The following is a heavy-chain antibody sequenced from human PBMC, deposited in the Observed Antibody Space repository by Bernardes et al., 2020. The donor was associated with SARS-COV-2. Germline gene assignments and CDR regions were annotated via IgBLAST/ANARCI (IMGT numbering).Heavy chain of an antibody. Sequence: ASVKVSCKASGYTLTDHYMHWVRQAPGQGLEWMGWIDPDSGGTNYAQKFQGRVTMTRDTSINTAFMELSRLRSDDTAVYYCGRMVRGGLDYWGQGTLVTVSS. J-gene: IGHJ4*02. V-gene: IGHV1-2*02. CDR1: GYTLTDHY. D-gene: IGHD3-10*01. CDR3: GRMVRGGLDY. CDR2: IDPDSGGT.